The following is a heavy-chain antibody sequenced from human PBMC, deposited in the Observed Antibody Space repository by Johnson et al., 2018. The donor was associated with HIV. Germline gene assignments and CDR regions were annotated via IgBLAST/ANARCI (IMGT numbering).Heavy chain of an antibody. CDR2: ISGSGGTT. Sequence: VQLVESGGGLVQPGGSLRLSCAASEFTFSGSAMSWVRQAPGKGLEWVSVISGSGGTTYCADSVKGRFTISRDNAKNSLYLQMNSLRAEDTDVYYCARTQRVTMIVVSLGAFDIWGQGTMVTVSS. J-gene: IGHJ3*02. CDR3: ARTQRVTMIVVSLGAFDI. CDR1: EFTFSGSA. V-gene: IGHV3-23*04. D-gene: IGHD3-22*01.